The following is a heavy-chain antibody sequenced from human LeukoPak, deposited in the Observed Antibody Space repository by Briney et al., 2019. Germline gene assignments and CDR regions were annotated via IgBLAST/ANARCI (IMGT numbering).Heavy chain of an antibody. J-gene: IGHJ4*02. Sequence: GGALRLSCAASGFTFSSYAMSWVRQAPGKGLEWVSAISGSGDSTYYGDSVKGRFTISRDNSKNTLYLQMSSLRAEDTAVYYCAKTRPLDSSSWSHGDYWGQGTLVTVSS. CDR1: GFTFSSYA. CDR3: AKTRPLDSSSWSHGDY. D-gene: IGHD6-13*01. V-gene: IGHV3-23*01. CDR2: ISGSGDST.